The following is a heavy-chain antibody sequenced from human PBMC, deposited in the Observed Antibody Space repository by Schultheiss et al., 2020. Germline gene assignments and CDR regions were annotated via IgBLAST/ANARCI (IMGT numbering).Heavy chain of an antibody. J-gene: IGHJ6*04. D-gene: IGHD3-22*01. CDR3: ARHGDYYDSSGHPNYYYYYDMDV. CDR1: GGSISSSDW. Sequence: SATMSLTCAVSGGSISSSDWWSWVRQPPGKGLEWIGEIYHTGSTYYNPSLKSRVTISVDTSKNQFSLKLSSVTAADTAVYYCARHGDYYDSSGHPNYYYYYDMDVWDEGTTVAASS. V-gene: IGHV4-4*02. CDR2: IYHTGST.